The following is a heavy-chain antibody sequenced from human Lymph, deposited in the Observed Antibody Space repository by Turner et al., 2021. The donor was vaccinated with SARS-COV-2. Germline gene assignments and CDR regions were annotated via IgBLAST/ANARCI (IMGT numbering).Heavy chain of an antibody. CDR3: VRGFDY. Sequence: QVQLQESGPGLVKPSETLSLICSVSGGSISSYYWSWIRQPPGKGLEWIGYIYYSGSTNYNPSLKSRVTMSVDTSKNQFSLKLSSVTAADTAVYYCVRGFDYWGQGTLVTVSS. D-gene: IGHD3-10*01. J-gene: IGHJ4*02. V-gene: IGHV4-59*01. CDR2: IYYSGST. CDR1: GGSISSYY.